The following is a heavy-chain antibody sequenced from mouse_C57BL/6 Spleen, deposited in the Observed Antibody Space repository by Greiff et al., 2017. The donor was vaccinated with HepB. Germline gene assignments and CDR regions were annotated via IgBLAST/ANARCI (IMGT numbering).Heavy chain of an antibody. J-gene: IGHJ3*01. Sequence: EVQRVESGGGLVKPGGSLKLSCAASGFTFSSYTMSWVRQTPEKRLEWVATISGGGGNTYYPDSVKGRFTISRDNAKNTLYLQMSSLRSEDTSLYDCAARDGGWFAYWGQGTLVTVSA. CDR3: AARDGGWFAY. V-gene: IGHV5-9*01. CDR1: GFTFSSYT. CDR2: ISGGGGNT. D-gene: IGHD3-3*01.